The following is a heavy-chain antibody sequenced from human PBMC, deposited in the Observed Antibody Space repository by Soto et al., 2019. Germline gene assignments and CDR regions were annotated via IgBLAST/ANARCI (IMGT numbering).Heavy chain of an antibody. J-gene: IGHJ5*02. CDR3: ARSDCTSTSCYVVGFDP. Sequence: EVQLVESGGGLVKPGGSLRLSCAASGFSFSNYGMNWVRQAPGKGLEWVSSISSSSSYISYADSVKGRFTISRDNAKNSVYLQMNRLRADDTAVYYCARSDCTSTSCYVVGFDPWGQGTQVTVSS. D-gene: IGHD2-2*01. CDR1: GFSFSNYG. V-gene: IGHV3-21*01. CDR2: ISSSSSYI.